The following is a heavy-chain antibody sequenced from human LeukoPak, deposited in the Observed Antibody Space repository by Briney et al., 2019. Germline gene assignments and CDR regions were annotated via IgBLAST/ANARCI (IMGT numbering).Heavy chain of an antibody. CDR2: ISGYSGDT. Sequence: ASVRVSCKASGYTFNSYGISWVRQAPGQGLEWVGWISGYSGDTNYAQKIQGRVTMTTDTSTSTAYMELRCLRSDDTAVYYCARDAVTTFGGTRGWFDPWGQRTLVIVSS. J-gene: IGHJ5*02. V-gene: IGHV1-18*01. CDR1: GYTFNSYG. CDR3: ARDAVTTFGGTRGWFDP. D-gene: IGHD3-16*01.